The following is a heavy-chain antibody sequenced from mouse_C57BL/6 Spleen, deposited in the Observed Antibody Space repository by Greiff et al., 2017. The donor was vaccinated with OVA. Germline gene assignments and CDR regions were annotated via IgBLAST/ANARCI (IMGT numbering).Heavy chain of an antibody. CDR1: GYTFTSYW. J-gene: IGHJ2*01. D-gene: IGHD1-1*01. V-gene: IGHV1-69*01. CDR2: IDPSDSYT. CDR3: ARDYYGTGGGYFDY. Sequence: VQLQQPGAELVMPGASVKLSCKASGYTFTSYWMHWVKQRPGQGLEWIGEIDPSDSYTNYNQKFKGKSTLTVDKSSSTAYMQLSSLTSEDSAVYYCARDYYGTGGGYFDYWGQGTTLTVSS.